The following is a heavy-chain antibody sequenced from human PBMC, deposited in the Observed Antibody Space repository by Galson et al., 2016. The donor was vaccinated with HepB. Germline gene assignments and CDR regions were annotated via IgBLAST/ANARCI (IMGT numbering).Heavy chain of an antibody. Sequence: TLSLTCSVSGIAVSRGGYYWSWVRQRTGAGMEWIGYTYNTGSSYYNPSLKSRVTISLDTSKNQFSLNLTSVTPADTGVYYCATLTAFYHFGMDVWGQGTTVTVSS. CDR2: TYNTGSS. CDR3: ATLTAFYHFGMDV. V-gene: IGHV4-31*03. CDR1: GIAVSRGGYY. D-gene: IGHD1-20*01. J-gene: IGHJ6*02.